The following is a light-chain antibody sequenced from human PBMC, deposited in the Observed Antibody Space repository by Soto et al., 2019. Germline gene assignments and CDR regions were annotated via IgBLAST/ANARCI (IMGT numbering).Light chain of an antibody. CDR1: QTISCW. CDR3: QHYNSYSEA. V-gene: IGKV1-5*03. Sequence: DSQMTQSPSTLFGSVGDRVTITCRTSQTISCWLAWYQQKPGKAPKLLIYKASTLKSGVPSRFSGSGSGTEFTLTISSLQPDDFATYFCQHYNSYSEAFGQGTKVELK. J-gene: IGKJ1*01. CDR2: KAS.